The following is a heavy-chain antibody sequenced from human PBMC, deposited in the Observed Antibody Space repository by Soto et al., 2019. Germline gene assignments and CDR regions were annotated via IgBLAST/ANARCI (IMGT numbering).Heavy chain of an antibody. V-gene: IGHV3-7*01. D-gene: IGHD6-13*01. Sequence: EVQLVESGGGLVQPGGSLRLSCVASGFTSSNYWMNWVRQAPGKGLEWVANIKEDGSEKHYVDSVKGRFTISRDNAKTSLHPQTNLRIAEKTAFYFAAGYTSSGGVWGKGTAVTVSS. J-gene: IGHJ6*04. CDR2: IKEDGSEK. CDR3: AGYTSSGGV. CDR1: GFTSSNYW.